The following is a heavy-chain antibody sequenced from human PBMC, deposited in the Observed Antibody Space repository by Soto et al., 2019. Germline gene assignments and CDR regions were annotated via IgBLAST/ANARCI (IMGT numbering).Heavy chain of an antibody. CDR2: IYHSGST. CDR1: GGSISSGGYS. V-gene: IGHV4-30-2*01. CDR3: ARVSRSYYGMDV. J-gene: IGHJ6*02. Sequence: QLQLQESGSGLVKPSQTLSLTCAVSGGSISSGGYSWSWIRQPPGKGLEWIGYIYHSGSTYYNPTLTIRVTISVDRSKNQFSLKLSSVTAADTAVYYCARVSRSYYGMDVWGQGTTVTVSS.